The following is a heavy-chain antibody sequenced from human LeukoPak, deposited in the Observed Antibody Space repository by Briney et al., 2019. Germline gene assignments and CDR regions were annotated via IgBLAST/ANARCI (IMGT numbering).Heavy chain of an antibody. CDR3: ATTVGSYFDY. V-gene: IGHV4-31*03. J-gene: IGHJ4*02. CDR1: GGSISSGGYY. CDR2: IYYSGST. Sequence: ASQTLSLTCTVSGGSISSGGYYWSWIRQHPGKGLEWIGYIYYSGSTYYNPSLKSRVTMSVDTPENQFSLKLSSVTAADTAVYYCATTVGSYFDYWSQGTLVTVSS. D-gene: IGHD3-16*01.